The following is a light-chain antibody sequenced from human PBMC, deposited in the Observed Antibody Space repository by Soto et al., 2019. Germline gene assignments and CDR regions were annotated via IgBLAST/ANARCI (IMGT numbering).Light chain of an antibody. V-gene: IGKV3-15*01. J-gene: IGKJ2*01. CDR1: QSVSSN. Sequence: EIVMTQSPVTLSVSPGERATLSCRASQSVSSNLAWYQQKPGQAPRLLIYGTSARATGVPARFSGSGSGTDFTLTISSLQSEDFAIYYCQQYNNWPPNYTFGQGTRLEIK. CDR3: QQYNNWPPNYT. CDR2: GTS.